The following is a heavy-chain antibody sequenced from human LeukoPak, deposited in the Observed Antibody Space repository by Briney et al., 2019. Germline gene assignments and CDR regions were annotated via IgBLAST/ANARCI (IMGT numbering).Heavy chain of an antibody. Sequence: SETLSLTCTVSGVSISSSSYYWGWIRQPTGKGLEWIVSIYYSGSTYDNPALKSLITITVDTTKNRFSQKLSSVTAADTAVYYCARHGQQQLVSWFDPWGQGTLVTVSS. CDR3: ARHGQQQLVSWFDP. CDR1: GVSISSSSYY. J-gene: IGHJ5*02. D-gene: IGHD6-13*01. CDR2: IYYSGST. V-gene: IGHV4-39*01.